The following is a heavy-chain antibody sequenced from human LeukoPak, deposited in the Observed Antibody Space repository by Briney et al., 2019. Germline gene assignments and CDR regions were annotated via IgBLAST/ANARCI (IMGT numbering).Heavy chain of an antibody. D-gene: IGHD3-22*01. Sequence: GGSLPLPCAASGFTFHSYWMHWVRQAPGKGLVWVSRIYSDGSSTSYADSVKGRFTTSRDNAKNTLYLQMNSLRAEDTAVYYCAKGPVDSSGYYYRTWYFEPWSRSTLVTVSS. CDR3: AKGPVDSSGYYYRTWYFEP. CDR1: GFTFHSYW. CDR2: IYSDGSST. J-gene: IGHJ2*01. V-gene: IGHV3-74*01.